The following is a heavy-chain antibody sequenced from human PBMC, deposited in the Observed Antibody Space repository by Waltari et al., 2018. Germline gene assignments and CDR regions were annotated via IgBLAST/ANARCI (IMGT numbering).Heavy chain of an antibody. J-gene: IGHJ4*02. CDR3: ATLNSADRDY. Sequence: QVHLVQSGTELNNPGSSVRVAGRGSGGACTNYAVTWVRQPPGQGLKWVGSIIPIYGQSNYAQNIQGRLTIAADDSTDTVYMDLSGLRSEDTATYYCATLNSADRDYWGQGTLVTVSP. V-gene: IGHV1-69*13. CDR1: GGACTNYA. CDR2: IIPIYGQS.